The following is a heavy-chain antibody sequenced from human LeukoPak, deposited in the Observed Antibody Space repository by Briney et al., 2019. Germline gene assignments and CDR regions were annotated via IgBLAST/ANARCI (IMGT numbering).Heavy chain of an antibody. J-gene: IGHJ3*02. V-gene: IGHV1-2*02. CDR2: INPNSGAT. CDR1: GYTFIGYY. CDR3: ARDRYFDYFRHAFDI. D-gene: IGHD3-9*01. Sequence: ASVKVSCKTSGYTFIGYYMNWVRQAPGQGPEWMGWINPNSGATNYAQKFQGRVTMTRDTSMSTAYMELSRLTSDDTAVYFCARDRYFDYFRHAFDIWGQGTMVTISS.